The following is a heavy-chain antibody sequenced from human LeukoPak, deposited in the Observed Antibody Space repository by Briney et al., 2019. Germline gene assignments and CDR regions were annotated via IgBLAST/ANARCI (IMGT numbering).Heavy chain of an antibody. CDR3: ATQRVPYYYDSSGYSLPFDY. CDR1: GYTFTGYY. D-gene: IGHD3-22*01. J-gene: IGHJ4*02. CDR2: INPNSGGT. Sequence: GASVKVPCKASGYTFTGYYMHWVRQAPGQGLEWMGRINPNSGGTNYAQKFQGRVTMTRDTSISTAYMELSRLRSDDTAVYYCATQRVPYYYDSSGYSLPFDYWGQGTLVTVSS. V-gene: IGHV1-2*06.